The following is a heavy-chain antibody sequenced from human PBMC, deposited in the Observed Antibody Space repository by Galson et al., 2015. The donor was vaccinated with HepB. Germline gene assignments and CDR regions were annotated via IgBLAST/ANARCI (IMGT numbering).Heavy chain of an antibody. V-gene: IGHV3-30*03. CDR3: ALFGGYLDAFDI. D-gene: IGHD5-12*01. Sequence: SLRLSCAASGFTFSSYGMHWVRQAPGKGLEWVAVISYDGSNKYYADSVKGRFTISRDNSKNTLYLQMNSLRAEDTAVYYCALFGGYLDAFDIWGQGTMVTVSS. CDR1: GFTFSSYG. J-gene: IGHJ3*02. CDR2: ISYDGSNK.